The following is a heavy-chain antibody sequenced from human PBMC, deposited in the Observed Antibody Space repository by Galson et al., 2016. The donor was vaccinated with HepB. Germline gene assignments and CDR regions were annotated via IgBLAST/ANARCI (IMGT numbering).Heavy chain of an antibody. J-gene: IGHJ3*01. CDR3: VRAARGELRYADWLQGVGSLDL. V-gene: IGHV3-30*03. Sequence: SLRLSCAASGFTFSNYGLYWVRQAPGKGLEWVTFISYDGSTKYYAESVKGRFTVSRDNSKNTLSLQMNTLIPEDTALYYCVRAARGELRYADWLQGVGSLDLWGHGTKVTVSS. CDR2: ISYDGSTK. CDR1: GFTFSNYG. D-gene: IGHD3-9*01.